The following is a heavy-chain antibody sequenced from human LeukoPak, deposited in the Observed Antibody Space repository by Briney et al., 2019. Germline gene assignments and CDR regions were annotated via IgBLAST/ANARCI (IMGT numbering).Heavy chain of an antibody. CDR1: GGTFSSYT. V-gene: IGHV1-69*13. J-gene: IGHJ3*02. D-gene: IGHD2-15*01. CDR3: ARDSSVGLDAFDI. Sequence: SVKVSRKASGGTFSSYTLSWVRQAPGQGLEWMGGIIPIFGTANYAQKFQGRVTITADESTSTAYMELSSLRSEDTAVYYCARDSSVGLDAFDIWGQGTMVTVSS. CDR2: IIPIFGTA.